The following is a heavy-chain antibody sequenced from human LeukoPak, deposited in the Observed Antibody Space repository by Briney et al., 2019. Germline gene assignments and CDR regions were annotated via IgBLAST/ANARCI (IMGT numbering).Heavy chain of an antibody. CDR3: ARMVRQWLCDY. J-gene: IGHJ4*02. CDR2: IYTRGST. D-gene: IGHD6-19*01. CDR1: GGSISSYY. Sequence: PSETLSLTCTVSGGSISSYYWSWIRQPAGKGLDWIGRIYTRGSTNYNPSLKSRVTMSVDTSKNQFSLKLSSVTAADTAVYYCARMVRQWLCDYWGQGTLVTVSS. V-gene: IGHV4-4*07.